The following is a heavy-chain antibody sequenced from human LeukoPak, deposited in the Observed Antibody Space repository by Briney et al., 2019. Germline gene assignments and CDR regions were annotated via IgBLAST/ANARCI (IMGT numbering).Heavy chain of an antibody. J-gene: IGHJ4*02. V-gene: IGHV3-30*18. Sequence: GGSLRLSCGASGFTFSHYGMHWVRQAPGKGLEWVAVISYDGSNKYYADSVKGRFTISRDNSKNTLYLQMNSLRAEDTAVYYCAKGEVYCGGDCYIEYWGQGTLVTVSS. CDR2: ISYDGSNK. CDR1: GFTFSHYG. D-gene: IGHD2-21*02. CDR3: AKGEVYCGGDCYIEY.